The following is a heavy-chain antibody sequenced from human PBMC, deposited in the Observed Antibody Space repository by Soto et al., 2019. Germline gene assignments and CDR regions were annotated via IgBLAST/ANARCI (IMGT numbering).Heavy chain of an antibody. CDR1: GFTFSDYY. J-gene: IGHJ6*03. V-gene: IGHV3-11*01. D-gene: IGHD5-12*01. CDR2: VSSNGSTI. Sequence: QVQLVESGGGLVKPGGSLRLSCAASGFTFSDYYMSWIRQAPGKGLEWVSYVSSNGSTIYYADSVKGRFTISRDNAKNSLYLQMNSLRAEDTAVYYCARDLEDIVATIRGEDYYYYYMDVWGKGTTVTVSS. CDR3: ARDLEDIVATIRGEDYYYYYMDV.